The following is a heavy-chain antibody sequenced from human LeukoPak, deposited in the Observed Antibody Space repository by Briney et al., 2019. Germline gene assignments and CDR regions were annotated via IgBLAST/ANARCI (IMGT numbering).Heavy chain of an antibody. CDR2: IYHSGST. J-gene: IGHJ4*02. Sequence: PSETLSLTCAVSGYPITSSSWWGWIRQPPGKGLEWIGYIYHSGSTYYNPSLKSRVTISVDRSKNQFSLKLSSVTAADTAVYYCARATAMALDYWGQGTLVTVSS. D-gene: IGHD5-18*01. V-gene: IGHV4-28*03. CDR1: GYPITSSSW. CDR3: ARATAMALDY.